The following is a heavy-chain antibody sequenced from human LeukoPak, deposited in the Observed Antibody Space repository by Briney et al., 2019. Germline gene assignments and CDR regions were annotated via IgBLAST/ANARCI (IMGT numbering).Heavy chain of an antibody. CDR2: IWYDGSNK. CDR3: ARVDEYDRQPDI. Sequence: GGSLRLSCAASGFIFSSYGMHWVRQAPGKGLEWVAVIWYDGSNKYYADSVKGRFTISRDNSKNTLYLQMNSLRAEDTAVYYCARVDEYDRQPDIWGQGTMVTVSS. D-gene: IGHD3-22*01. V-gene: IGHV3-33*01. J-gene: IGHJ3*02. CDR1: GFIFSSYG.